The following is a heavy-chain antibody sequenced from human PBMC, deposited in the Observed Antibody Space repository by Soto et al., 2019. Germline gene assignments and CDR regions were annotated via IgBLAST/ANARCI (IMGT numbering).Heavy chain of an antibody. J-gene: IGHJ3*02. Sequence: GESLKISCKGSGYSFTSYWISWVRQMPGKGLEWMGRIDPSDSYTNYSPSFQGHVTISVDKSISTAYLQWSSLKASDTAMYYCARRVKWLDAFDIWGQGTMVTVSS. CDR1: GYSFTSYW. V-gene: IGHV5-10-1*01. D-gene: IGHD3-22*01. CDR2: IDPSDSYT. CDR3: ARRVKWLDAFDI.